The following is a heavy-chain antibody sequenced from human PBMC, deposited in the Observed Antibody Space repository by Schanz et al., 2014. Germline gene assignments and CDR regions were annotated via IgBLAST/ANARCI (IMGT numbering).Heavy chain of an antibody. CDR1: GFTFSSYG. CDR3: AKDTGYCHGGACYCFEY. Sequence: QVQLVESGGSVVQPGRSRRLSCEASGFTFSSYGMHWVRQAPGKGLEWVAVISYDGNNEDYADSVKGRFSISRDNSQNTLYLQMDSLRPEDTAVYFCAKDTGYCHGGACYCFEYWGLGILVTVSS. D-gene: IGHD2-8*02. V-gene: IGHV3-30*18. CDR2: ISYDGNNE. J-gene: IGHJ4*02.